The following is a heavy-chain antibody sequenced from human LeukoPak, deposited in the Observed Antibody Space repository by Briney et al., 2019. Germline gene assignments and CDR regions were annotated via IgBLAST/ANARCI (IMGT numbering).Heavy chain of an antibody. V-gene: IGHV3-33*01. CDR2: IWYDGSNK. CDR3: ARDSTVVTPGEEEAVFDY. Sequence: GGSLRLSCAASGFTFSSYGMHWVRQAPGKGLEWVAVIWYDGSNKYYADSVKGRFTISRDNSKDTLYLQMNSLRAEDTAVYYCARDSTVVTPGEEEAVFDYWGQGTLVTVSS. CDR1: GFTFSSYG. D-gene: IGHD4-23*01. J-gene: IGHJ4*02.